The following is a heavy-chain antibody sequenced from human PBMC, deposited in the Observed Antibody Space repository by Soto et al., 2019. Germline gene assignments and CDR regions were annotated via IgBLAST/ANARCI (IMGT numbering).Heavy chain of an antibody. CDR2: IIPIFGTA. J-gene: IGHJ4*02. D-gene: IGHD3-16*02. Sequence: ASVKVSCKASGGTFSSYAISWVRQAPGQGLEWMGGIIPIFGTANYAQKFQGRVTITADKSTSTAYMELSSLRSEDTAVYYCARGVLRLRLGELSLSGYFDYWGQGTLVTVSS. CDR3: ARGVLRLRLGELSLSGYFDY. V-gene: IGHV1-69*06. CDR1: GGTFSSYA.